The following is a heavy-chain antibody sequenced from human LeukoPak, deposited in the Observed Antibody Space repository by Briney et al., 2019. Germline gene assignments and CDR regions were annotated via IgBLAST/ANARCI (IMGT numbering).Heavy chain of an antibody. CDR2: INPNSGGT. V-gene: IGHV1-2*02. D-gene: IGHD1-26*01. CDR3: ARQPYSGSYHFDY. J-gene: IGHJ4*02. CDR1: GYIFTGYY. Sequence: ASVKVSCKASGYIFTGYYMHWVRQAPGQGLEWMGWINPNSGGTNSAQKFQGRVTMTRDTSISTAYMELSRLTSDDTAVYYCARQPYSGSYHFDYWGQGTLVTVSS.